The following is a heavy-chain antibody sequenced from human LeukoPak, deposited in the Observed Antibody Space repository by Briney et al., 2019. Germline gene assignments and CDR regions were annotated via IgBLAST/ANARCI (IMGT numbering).Heavy chain of an antibody. CDR2: IIAYNGNT. CDR3: ARGDYDILTGARDYYYYYMDV. J-gene: IGHJ6*03. D-gene: IGHD3-9*01. V-gene: IGHV1-18*01. CDR1: GYTFTSYG. Sequence: AAVKVSCKASGYTFTSYGISWVRQAPGQGLEWMGWIIAYNGNTNYAQKLQGRVTMTTDTSTSTAYMELRSLRSDDTAVYYCARGDYDILTGARDYYYYYMDVWGKGTTVTVSS.